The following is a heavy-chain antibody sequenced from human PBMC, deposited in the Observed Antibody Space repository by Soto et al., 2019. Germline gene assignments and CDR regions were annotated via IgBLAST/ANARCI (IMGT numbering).Heavy chain of an antibody. Sequence: ASVKVSCKASGYTFTSYDINWVRQATGQGLEWMGWMNPNSGNTGYAQKFQGRVTMTRNTSISTAYMELSSLRSEDTAVYYCARLGVSLGYCSSTSCSEAYYFDYWGQGTLVTVSS. J-gene: IGHJ4*02. CDR2: MNPNSGNT. V-gene: IGHV1-8*01. CDR1: GYTFTSYD. D-gene: IGHD2-2*01. CDR3: ARLGVSLGYCSSTSCSEAYYFDY.